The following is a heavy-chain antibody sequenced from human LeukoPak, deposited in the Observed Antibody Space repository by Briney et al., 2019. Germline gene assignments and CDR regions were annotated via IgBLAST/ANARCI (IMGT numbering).Heavy chain of an antibody. D-gene: IGHD3-10*01. V-gene: IGHV4-34*01. CDR1: GGSFSGYY. J-gene: IGHJ6*02. Sequence: SETLSLTCAVYGGSFSGYYWSWIRQPPGKGLEWIGEINHSGSTNYNPSLKSRVTISVDTSKNQFPLKLSSVTAADTAVYYCARGLGRFRTYYYGSGTLRHGMDVWGQGTTVTVSS. CDR3: ARGLGRFRTYYYGSGTLRHGMDV. CDR2: INHSGST.